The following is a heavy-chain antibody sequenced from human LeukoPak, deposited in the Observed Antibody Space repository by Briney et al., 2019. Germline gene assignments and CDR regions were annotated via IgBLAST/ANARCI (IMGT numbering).Heavy chain of an antibody. J-gene: IGHJ5*02. CDR3: ARDSAVITVFFTYPHNWFDP. CDR1: GFPLSSYA. D-gene: IGHD2-21*01. Sequence: GGSLRLSCAASGFPLSSYAMSWVRQASGKGLVWVSSISNDGSKKNYADSVKGRFTISRDNSKNTLYLQMNSLRVEDTAVYYCARDSAVITVFFTYPHNWFDPWGQGTLVTVSS. CDR2: ISNDGSKK. V-gene: IGHV3-74*01.